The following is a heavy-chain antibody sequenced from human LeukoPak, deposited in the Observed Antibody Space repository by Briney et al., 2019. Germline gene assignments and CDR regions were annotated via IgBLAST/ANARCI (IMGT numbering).Heavy chain of an antibody. V-gene: IGHV1-69*05. D-gene: IGHD5-18*01. Sequence: GASVKVSCKASGYTFSSYAISWVRQAPGQGLEWMGGIIPIFGTANYAQKFQGRVTITTDESTSTAYMELSSLRSEDTAVYYCANVVDTAMATYEAYNWFDPWGQGTLVTVSS. J-gene: IGHJ5*02. CDR2: IIPIFGTA. CDR1: GYTFSSYA. CDR3: ANVVDTAMATYEAYNWFDP.